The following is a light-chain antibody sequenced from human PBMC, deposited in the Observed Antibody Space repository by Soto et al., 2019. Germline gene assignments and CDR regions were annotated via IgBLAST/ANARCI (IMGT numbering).Light chain of an antibody. CDR3: QQYNNWPPELT. J-gene: IGKJ4*01. CDR1: QSVSSN. V-gene: IGKV3-15*01. Sequence: EIVMTQSPATLSVSPGERATLSCRASQSVSSNLAWYQQKPGQAPRLLIYGASTRATGIPARFSCSGSGTEFTLTLRSLQFEDFAVYYCQQYNNWPPELTFGGGTKVEIK. CDR2: GAS.